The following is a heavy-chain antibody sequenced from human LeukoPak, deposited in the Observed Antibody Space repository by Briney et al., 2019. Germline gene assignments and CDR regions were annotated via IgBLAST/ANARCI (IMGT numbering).Heavy chain of an antibody. CDR2: IYYSGST. Sequence: PSETLSLTCTVSGGSISSYYWSWIRQPPGKRLEWIGYIYYSGSTNYNPSLKSRVTISVDTSKNQFSLKLSSVTAADTAVYYCARVKVLRFLEWFPPYYGMDVWGQGTTVTVSS. V-gene: IGHV4-59*01. J-gene: IGHJ6*02. D-gene: IGHD3-3*01. CDR3: ARVKVLRFLEWFPPYYGMDV. CDR1: GGSISSYY.